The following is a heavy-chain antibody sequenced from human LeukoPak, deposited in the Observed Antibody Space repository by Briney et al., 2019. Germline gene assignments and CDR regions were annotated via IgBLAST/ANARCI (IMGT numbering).Heavy chain of an antibody. D-gene: IGHD2-2*01. Sequence: KPSETLSLTCAVYGGSFSGYYWSWIRQPPGKGLEWIGEINHGGSTNYNPSLKSRVTISVDTSKNQFSLKLSSVTAADTAVYYCAREVVPAALYYYYYMDVWGKGTTVTVSS. CDR1: GGSFSGYY. V-gene: IGHV4-34*01. CDR2: INHGGST. CDR3: AREVVPAALYYYYYMDV. J-gene: IGHJ6*03.